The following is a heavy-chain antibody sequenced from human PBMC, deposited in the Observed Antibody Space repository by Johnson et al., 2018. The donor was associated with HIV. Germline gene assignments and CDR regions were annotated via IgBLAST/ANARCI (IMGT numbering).Heavy chain of an antibody. CDR2: TKDEGRSQ. V-gene: IGHV3-7*01. D-gene: IGHD3-3*01. CDR1: GFTFSNYW. CDR3: ARDRRQFLEWLIDAFDM. Sequence: MLLVESGGGLVQPGGSLRLSCAASGFTFSNYWMTWVRQAPGKGLELVVSTKDEGRSQHHGVSVKGRFTISRDNAKKSLYLQMNGVRAEDTAVYYCARDRRQFLEWLIDAFDMWGQGTMVTVSS. J-gene: IGHJ3*02.